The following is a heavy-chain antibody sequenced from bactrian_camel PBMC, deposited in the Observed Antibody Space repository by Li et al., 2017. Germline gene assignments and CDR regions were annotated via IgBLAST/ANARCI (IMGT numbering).Heavy chain of an antibody. CDR1: GPIFKICG. J-gene: IGHJ4*01. CDR3: AAKGFQPHMEQRQRGVNCDYNS. D-gene: IGHD4*01. Sequence: HVQLVESGGGSVEAGGSLKLSCAASGPIFKICGMGWYRQAPGKERELVARVNHDGTTNYTDSIKGRFTISQDNAKNTLYLQMNSLKIEDTAVYYCAAKGFQPHMEQRQRGVNCDYNSWGQGTQVTVS. V-gene: IGHV3S53*01. CDR2: VNHDGTT.